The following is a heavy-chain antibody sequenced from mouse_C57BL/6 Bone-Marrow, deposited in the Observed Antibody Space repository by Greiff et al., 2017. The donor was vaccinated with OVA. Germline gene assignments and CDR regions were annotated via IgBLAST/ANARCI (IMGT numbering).Heavy chain of an antibody. V-gene: IGHV1-69*01. CDR2: IDPSDSYT. D-gene: IGHD1-1*01. J-gene: IGHJ2*01. CDR3: ARDYGSLY. Sequence: QVQLQQPGAELVMPGASVKLSCKASGYTFTSYWMHWVKQRPGQGLEWIGEIDPSDSYTNYNQKFKGKSTLTVDKSSSTAYMQLSSLTSEDSAVYYCARDYGSLYWGQGTTLTVSS. CDR1: GYTFTSYW.